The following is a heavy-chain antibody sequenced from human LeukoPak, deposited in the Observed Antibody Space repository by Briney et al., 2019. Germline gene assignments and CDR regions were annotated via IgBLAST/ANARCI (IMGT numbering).Heavy chain of an antibody. CDR2: ISSSSSYI. J-gene: IGHJ4*02. V-gene: IGHV3-21*01. D-gene: IGHD2-2*01. CDR1: GFTFSNYW. Sequence: GGSLRLSCAASGFTFSNYWMHWVRQAPGKGLEWVSSISSSSSYIYYADSVKGRFTISRDNAKNSLYLQMNSLRAEDTAVYYCARVGDIVVVPAEDYYFDYWGQGTLVTVSS. CDR3: ARVGDIVVVPAEDYYFDY.